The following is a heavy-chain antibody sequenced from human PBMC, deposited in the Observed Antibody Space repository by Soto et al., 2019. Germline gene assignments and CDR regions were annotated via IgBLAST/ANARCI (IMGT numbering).Heavy chain of an antibody. CDR1: GLSFRNYA. J-gene: IGHJ4*02. Sequence: GGSLRLSCAASGLSFRNYAMHWVRQAPGKGLEWVTMISHNVSIQFYADSVKGRFTISRDNSKDTLYLQMNNLTPEDTAVYYCVGGSLLHWGQGTPVTVSS. CDR2: ISHNVSIQ. V-gene: IGHV3-30*04. CDR3: VGGSLLH.